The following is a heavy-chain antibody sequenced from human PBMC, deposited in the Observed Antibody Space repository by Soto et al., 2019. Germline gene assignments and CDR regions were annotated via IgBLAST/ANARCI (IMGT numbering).Heavy chain of an antibody. CDR2: ISAYNGNT. V-gene: IGHV1-18*01. J-gene: IGHJ6*02. CDR3: ARRNIAAAGIATPYYYYGMDV. D-gene: IGHD6-13*01. Sequence: ASVKVSCKASGYAFTSYGIGWVRQAPGQGLEWMGWISAYNGNTNYAQKLQGRVTMTTDTSTSTAYMELRSLRSDDTAVYYCARRNIAAAGIATPYYYYGMDVWGQGTTVTVSS. CDR1: GYAFTSYG.